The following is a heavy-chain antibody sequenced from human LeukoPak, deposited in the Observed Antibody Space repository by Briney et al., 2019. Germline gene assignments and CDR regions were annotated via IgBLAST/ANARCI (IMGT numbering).Heavy chain of an antibody. CDR3: ARDNGAQLEYCSSPSCYEDYYYVMDV. CDR1: GFTFSSYA. D-gene: IGHD2-2*01. J-gene: IGHJ6*04. CDR2: ISGSGGST. Sequence: PGGSLRLSCAASGFTFSSYAMSWVRQAPGKGLEWVSAISGSGGSTYYADSVKGRFTISRDNSKNTLYLQMNSLRAEDTAGYYWARDNGAQLEYCSSPSCYEDYYYVMDVGGKGTTVTVPS. V-gene: IGHV3-23*01.